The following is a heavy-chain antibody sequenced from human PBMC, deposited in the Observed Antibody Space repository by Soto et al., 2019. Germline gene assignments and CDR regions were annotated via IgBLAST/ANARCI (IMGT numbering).Heavy chain of an antibody. CDR1: GGSISSSSYF. D-gene: IGHD5-12*01. CDR2: IHYRGST. J-gene: IGHJ4*02. V-gene: IGHV4-39*01. Sequence: QLQLQESGPGLVKPSETLSLTCTVSGGSISSSSYFWGWIRQPPGKGLEWIGNIHYRGSTYYNASLKSRVTISVDTSKNQFSLRLCSVTAADSAVYSCARGIGYCFDSWGQGTLVTVSS. CDR3: ARGIGYCFDS.